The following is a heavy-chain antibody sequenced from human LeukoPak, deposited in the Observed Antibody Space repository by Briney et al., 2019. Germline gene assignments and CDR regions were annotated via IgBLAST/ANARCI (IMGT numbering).Heavy chain of an antibody. Sequence: SVKVSCKASGDNFSSYVITWVRQAPGQGLEWMGRIIPTFDVANFAQKFKGRVTITADKSTNTAHLELSSLRSEDTAVYYCAREGVYSPDPSSYHRHAFDVWGKGTVVIVSS. J-gene: IGHJ3*01. CDR2: IIPTFDVA. CDR1: GDNFSSYV. D-gene: IGHD3-16*02. CDR3: AREGVYSPDPSSYHRHAFDV. V-gene: IGHV1-69*04.